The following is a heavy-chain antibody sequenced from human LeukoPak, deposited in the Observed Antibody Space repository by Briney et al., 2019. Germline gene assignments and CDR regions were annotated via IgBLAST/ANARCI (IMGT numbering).Heavy chain of an antibody. CDR2: ISPNNGDT. J-gene: IGHJ4*02. V-gene: IGHV1-2*02. CDR3: VRSPIGESAY. D-gene: IGHD3-10*01. CDR1: GYTFTDSY. Sequence: GASVKVSCKPSGYTFTDSYIHWVRQATGVGLQWMGWISPNNGDTKYAEDFKDRVTMTRDTSISTAYMELTGLTPDDTAVYYCVRSPIGESAYWGRGTLVTVSS.